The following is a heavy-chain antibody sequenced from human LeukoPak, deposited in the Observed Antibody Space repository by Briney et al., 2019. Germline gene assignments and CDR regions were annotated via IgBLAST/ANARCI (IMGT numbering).Heavy chain of an antibody. D-gene: IGHD6-13*01. CDR1: GGSISSGSYY. J-gene: IGHJ2*01. V-gene: IGHV4-61*02. Sequence: SQTLSLTCTVSGGSISSGSYYWSWIRQPAGKGLEWIGRIYTSGSTNYNPSLKSRVTISVDTSKNQFSLKLSSVTAADTAVYYCARDPAPTHSSSPTGWYFDLWGRGTLVTVSS. CDR3: ARDPAPTHSSSPTGWYFDL. CDR2: IYTSGST.